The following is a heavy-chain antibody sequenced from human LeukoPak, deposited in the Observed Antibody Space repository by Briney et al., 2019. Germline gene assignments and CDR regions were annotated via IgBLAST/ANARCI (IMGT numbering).Heavy chain of an antibody. CDR1: GGSFSGYY. J-gene: IGHJ3*02. Sequence: KSSETLSLTCAVYGGSFSGYYWSWIRQPPGKGLEWIGEINHSGSTNYNPSLKSRVTISVDTSKNQFSLKLSSVTAADMAVYYCAIYGVDAFDIWGQGTMVTVSS. CDR2: INHSGST. V-gene: IGHV4-34*01. D-gene: IGHD4-17*01. CDR3: AIYGVDAFDI.